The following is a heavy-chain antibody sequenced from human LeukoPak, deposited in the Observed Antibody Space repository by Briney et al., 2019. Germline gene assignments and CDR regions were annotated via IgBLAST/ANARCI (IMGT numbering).Heavy chain of an antibody. Sequence: PLQTLSLTCTVSGGSLSSGSYCWGWVRQPAGKGLGWIERIYTGGRTNNNPSLKSRVTISVDTSKNQFSLKPSTVTAADTAVYYCARDQYYHSSGLGIWGQGTMVTVSS. D-gene: IGHD3-22*01. V-gene: IGHV4-61*02. J-gene: IGHJ3*02. CDR3: ARDQYYHSSGLGI. CDR2: IYTGGRT. CDR1: GGSLSSGSYC.